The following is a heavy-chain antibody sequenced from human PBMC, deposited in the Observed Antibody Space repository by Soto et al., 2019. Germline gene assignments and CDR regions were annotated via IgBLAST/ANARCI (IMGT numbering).Heavy chain of an antibody. D-gene: IGHD6-6*01. V-gene: IGHV3-30-3*01. J-gene: IGHJ4*02. CDR2: ISYDGSNK. CDR3: ARDPDSSSSYFDY. CDR1: GFTFSSYA. Sequence: GGSLRLSCAASGFTFSSYAMHWVRQAPGKGLEWVAVISYDGSNKYYADSVKGRFTISRDNSKNTLYLQMNSLRAEDTAVYYCARDPDSSSSYFDYWGQGTLVTVSS.